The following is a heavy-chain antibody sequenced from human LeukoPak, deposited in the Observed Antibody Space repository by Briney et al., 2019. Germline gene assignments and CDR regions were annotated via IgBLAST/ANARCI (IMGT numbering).Heavy chain of an antibody. CDR3: ATLYCSSTSCSGSFDP. CDR2: IYYSGST. V-gene: IGHV4-59*11. Sequence: SGTLSLTCTVSGGSICSHYWSWIRQPPGKGLEWIGYIYYSGSTNYNPSLKSRVTISVDTSKNQFSLKLSSVTAADTAVYYCATLYCSSTSCSGSFDPWGQGTLVTVSS. J-gene: IGHJ5*02. D-gene: IGHD2-2*01. CDR1: GGSICSHY.